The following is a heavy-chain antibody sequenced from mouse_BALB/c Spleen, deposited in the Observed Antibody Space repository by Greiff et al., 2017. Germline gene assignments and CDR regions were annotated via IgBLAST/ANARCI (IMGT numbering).Heavy chain of an antibody. V-gene: IGHV1-63*02. J-gene: IGHJ2*01. D-gene: IGHD1-2*01. CDR3: ARNYYGYYYFDY. CDR1: GYTFTNYW. Sequence: VQLQQSGAGLVRPGTSVKISCKASGYTFTNYWLGWVKQRPGHGLEWIGDIYPGGGYTNYNEKFKGKATLTADTSSSTAYMQLSSLTSEDSAVYFCARNYYGYYYFDYWGQGTTLTVSS. CDR2: IYPGGGYT.